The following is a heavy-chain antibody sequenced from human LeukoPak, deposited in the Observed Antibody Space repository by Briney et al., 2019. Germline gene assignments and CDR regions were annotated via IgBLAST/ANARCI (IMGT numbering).Heavy chain of an antibody. CDR2: IYYSGST. D-gene: IGHD4-17*01. V-gene: IGHV4-59*01. J-gene: IGHJ4*02. Sequence: PSETLSLTCTVSGSSISSYYWSWIRQPPGKGLEWIGYIYYSGSTNYNPSLKSRVTISVDTSKNQFSLKLSSVTAADTAVYYCARGLAYYGDYETFDYWGQGTLVTVSS. CDR3: ARGLAYYGDYETFDY. CDR1: GSSISSYY.